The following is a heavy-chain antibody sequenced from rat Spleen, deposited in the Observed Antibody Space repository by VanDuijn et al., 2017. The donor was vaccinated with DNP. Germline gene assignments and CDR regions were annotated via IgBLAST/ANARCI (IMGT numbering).Heavy chain of an antibody. V-gene: IGHV5-29*01. Sequence: EVQLVESGGGLVQPGSPLKLSCAASGFIFSNYWMTWIRQAPGKGLEWVANIIYDGSRTHYRDSVKGRFTISRDNAKNTLYLQMDSLRSEDTASYHCTRDSGDWYFDFWGPGTMVTVSS. D-gene: IGHD1-1*01. J-gene: IGHJ1*01. CDR2: IIYDGSRT. CDR1: GFIFSNYW. CDR3: TRDSGDWYFDF.